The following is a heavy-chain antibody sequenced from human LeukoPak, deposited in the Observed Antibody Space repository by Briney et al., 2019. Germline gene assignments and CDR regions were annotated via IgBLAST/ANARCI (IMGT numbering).Heavy chain of an antibody. CDR3: ARVFRADLIVVAPYYMDV. J-gene: IGHJ6*03. V-gene: IGHV4-59*01. Sequence: SETLSLTCTVSGGSISSYYWSWLRQPPAKGLEWLGHIYSNAITNYNPSLKSRVTISVDTSKNQFALKLSSVTAADTAGYYCARVFRADLIVVAPYYMDVWGKDTTVTVSS. D-gene: IGHD3-22*01. CDR2: IYSNAIT. CDR1: GGSISSYY.